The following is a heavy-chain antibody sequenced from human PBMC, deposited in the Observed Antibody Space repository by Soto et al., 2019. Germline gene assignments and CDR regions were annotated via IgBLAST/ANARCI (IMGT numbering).Heavy chain of an antibody. V-gene: IGHV3-30*18. D-gene: IGHD5-18*01. CDR1: GFTFSSYG. Sequence: GGSLRLSCAASGFTFSSYGMHWVRQAPGKGLEWVAVISSDGSNKYYADSVKGRFTISRDNSKNTLYLQMNSLRAEDTAVYYCAKDRTLDTAMDYNWFDPWGQGTLVTVSS. CDR2: ISSDGSNK. J-gene: IGHJ5*02. CDR3: AKDRTLDTAMDYNWFDP.